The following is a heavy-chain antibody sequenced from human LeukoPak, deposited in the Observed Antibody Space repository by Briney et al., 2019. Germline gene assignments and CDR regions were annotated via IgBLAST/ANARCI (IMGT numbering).Heavy chain of an antibody. D-gene: IGHD3-16*01. V-gene: IGHV4-38-2*02. CDR2: IYHSGST. Sequence: SETLSLTCTVSGYSINSGFYWGWIRQPPGKGLEWIGSIYHSGSTHYKSSLKNRVTISVDTSKNQLSLKLTSVTAADTAVYYCARGVGLTQGGAFDFWGQGTLVTVSS. CDR3: ARGVGLTQGGAFDF. J-gene: IGHJ4*02. CDR1: GYSINSGFY.